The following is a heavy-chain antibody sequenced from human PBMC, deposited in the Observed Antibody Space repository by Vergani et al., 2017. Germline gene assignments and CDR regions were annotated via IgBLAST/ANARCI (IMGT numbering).Heavy chain of an antibody. Sequence: QVQLQESGPGLVKPSETLSLTCTVSGGSISSYYWSWIRQPPGKGLEWIGYIYYSGSTNYNPSLKSRVTISVDTSKNQFSLKLSSVTAADTAVYYCASSLSDDYGDYVGFDYWGQGTLVTVSS. J-gene: IGHJ4*02. CDR2: IYYSGST. D-gene: IGHD4-17*01. V-gene: IGHV4-59*01. CDR3: ASSLSDDYGDYVGFDY. CDR1: GGSISSYY.